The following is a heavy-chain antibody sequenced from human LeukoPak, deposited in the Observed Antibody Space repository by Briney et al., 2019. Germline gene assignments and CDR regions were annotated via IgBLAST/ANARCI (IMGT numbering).Heavy chain of an antibody. D-gene: IGHD3-10*01. CDR3: ARDGSGTFFDY. CDR1: GFTFSIYP. CDR2: ISYDGSNK. Sequence: GKSLRLSCAASGFTFSIYPMHWVRQAPGKGLEWVAVISYDGSNKYYADSVKGRFTISRDNSKNTLYVQVNSLRAEDTAVYYCARDGSGTFFDYWGHGTLVTVSS. J-gene: IGHJ4*01. V-gene: IGHV3-30*04.